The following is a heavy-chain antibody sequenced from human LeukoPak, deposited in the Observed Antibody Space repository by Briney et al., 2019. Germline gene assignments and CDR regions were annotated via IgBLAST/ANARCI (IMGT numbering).Heavy chain of an antibody. CDR1: GYTFTGYY. Sequence: ASVKVSCKASGYTFTGYYMHWVRQAPGQGLEWMGWINPNSGGTNYAQKFQGRVTMTRDTSISTAYMELSRLRSDDTAVYYCARDRGQGYIPFDYWGQGTLVTVSS. D-gene: IGHD5-12*01. CDR2: INPNSGGT. V-gene: IGHV1-2*02. CDR3: ARDRGQGYIPFDY. J-gene: IGHJ4*02.